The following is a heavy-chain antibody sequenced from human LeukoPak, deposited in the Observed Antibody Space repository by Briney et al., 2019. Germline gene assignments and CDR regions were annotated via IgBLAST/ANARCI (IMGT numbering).Heavy chain of an antibody. D-gene: IGHD2-15*01. CDR2: ITGSGAYT. J-gene: IGHJ6*02. Sequence: PGGSLRLSCAASGFTFSSYAMSWVRQAPGKGLEWVSSITGSGAYTWDADSVKGRFSSSRDNSKNTLHLQMNSLRAEDTAVYYCAKGSYCSGGGCYPGNYYYAMDVWGQGTTVTVSS. CDR3: AKGSYCSGGGCYPGNYYYAMDV. CDR1: GFTFSSYA. V-gene: IGHV3-23*01.